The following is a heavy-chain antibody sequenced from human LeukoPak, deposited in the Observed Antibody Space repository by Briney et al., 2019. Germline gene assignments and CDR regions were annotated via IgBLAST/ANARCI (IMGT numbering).Heavy chain of an antibody. Sequence: SETLSLTCTVSGGSISSYYWSWIRQPPGKGLEWIGYIYTSGSTNYNPSLKSRVTISVDTSKNQFSLKLGSVTAADTAVYYCARLGTGFVVVPAAIPSDWYFDLWGRGTLVTVSS. CDR2: IYTSGST. CDR3: ARLGTGFVVVPAAIPSDWYFDL. CDR1: GGSISSYY. D-gene: IGHD2-2*02. J-gene: IGHJ2*01. V-gene: IGHV4-4*09.